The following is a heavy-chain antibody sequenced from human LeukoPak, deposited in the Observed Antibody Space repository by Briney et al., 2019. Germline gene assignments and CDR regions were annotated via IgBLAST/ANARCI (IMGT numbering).Heavy chain of an antibody. Sequence: SETLSLTCAVYGGSFSGYYWSWIRQPPGKGLEWIGEINHSGSTNYNPSLKSRVTISVDTSKNQFSLKLSSVTAADTAVYYCAGGGVRGVIFGWFDPWGKEPLVTVSS. CDR2: INHSGST. D-gene: IGHD3-10*01. J-gene: IGHJ5*02. CDR3: AGGGVRGVIFGWFDP. V-gene: IGHV4-34*01. CDR1: GGSFSGYY.